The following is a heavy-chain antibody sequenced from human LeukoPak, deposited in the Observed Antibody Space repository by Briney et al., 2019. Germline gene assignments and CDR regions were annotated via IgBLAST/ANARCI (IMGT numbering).Heavy chain of an antibody. V-gene: IGHV4-30-4*01. D-gene: IGHD3-10*01. Sequence: SETLSLTCTVSGGSISSGDYYWSWIRQPPGKGLEWIGYIYYSGSTYYNPSLKSRVTISVDTSKNQFSLKLSSVTAADTAVYYCARGGVLGGSDWFDPWGQGTLVTVSS. J-gene: IGHJ5*02. CDR3: ARGGVLGGSDWFDP. CDR2: IYYSGST. CDR1: GGSISSGDYY.